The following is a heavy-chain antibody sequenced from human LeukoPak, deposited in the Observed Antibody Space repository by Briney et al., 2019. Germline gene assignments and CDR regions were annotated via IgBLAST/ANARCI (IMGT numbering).Heavy chain of an antibody. D-gene: IGHD3-10*01. V-gene: IGHV1-2*02. CDR1: GYAFTGYY. CDR2: INPNSGGT. Sequence: GASVTVSCKASGYAFTGYYMHWVRQAPGQGREWMGWINPNSGGTNYAQKFQGRVTMTRDTSISTAYMEPSRLRSDDTAVYYCARVGSTMVRGVIIDYWGQGTLVTVSS. J-gene: IGHJ4*02. CDR3: ARVGSTMVRGVIIDY.